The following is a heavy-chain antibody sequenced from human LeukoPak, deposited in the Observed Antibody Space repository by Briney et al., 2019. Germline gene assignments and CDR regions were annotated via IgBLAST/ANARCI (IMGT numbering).Heavy chain of an antibody. CDR3: ARADFWSGYPVLDV. CDR2: IYTSGST. V-gene: IGHV4-4*07. J-gene: IGHJ6*04. Sequence: PSETLSLTCTVSSGSISNYYWSWIRQPAGKGLEWIGRIYTSGSTNYNPSLKSRVTISVDTSKNQFSLKLSSVTAADTAVYYCARADFWSGYPVLDVWGKGTTVTVSS. CDR1: SGSISNYY. D-gene: IGHD3-3*01.